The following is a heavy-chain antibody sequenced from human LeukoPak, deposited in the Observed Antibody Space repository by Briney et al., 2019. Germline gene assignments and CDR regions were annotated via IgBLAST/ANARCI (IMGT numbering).Heavy chain of an antibody. D-gene: IGHD2-21*02. Sequence: ASVKVSCKASGYTFTTYGISWVRQAPGQGLEWMGWISAYNGNTKYAQKLQGRVTMTTDTSTSTAYMELRSLRSDDTAVYYCARSCGGDCYWGSGWFDPWGQGTLVTVSS. V-gene: IGHV1-18*01. J-gene: IGHJ5*02. CDR1: GYTFTTYG. CDR3: ARSCGGDCYWGSGWFDP. CDR2: ISAYNGNT.